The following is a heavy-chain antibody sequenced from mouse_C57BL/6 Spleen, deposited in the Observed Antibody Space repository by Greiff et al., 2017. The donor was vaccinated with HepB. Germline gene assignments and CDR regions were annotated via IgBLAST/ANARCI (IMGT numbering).Heavy chain of an antibody. Sequence: VQLQQSGAELVMPGASVKLSCKASGYTLTSYWMHWVKKRPGQGLEWIGEIDPSDSYTNYNPKFKGKSTLTVDKSSSTAFMQLSSLTSEDSAVYYCARTNWVNFDYWGRGTTLTVSS. J-gene: IGHJ2*01. CDR1: GYTLTSYW. CDR3: ARTNWVNFDY. CDR2: IDPSDSYT. V-gene: IGHV1-69*01. D-gene: IGHD4-1*01.